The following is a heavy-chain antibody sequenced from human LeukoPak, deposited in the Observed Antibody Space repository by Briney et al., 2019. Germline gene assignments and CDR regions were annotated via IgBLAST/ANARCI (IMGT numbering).Heavy chain of an antibody. V-gene: IGHV3-20*04. D-gene: IGHD2/OR15-2a*01. CDR1: GFTFDDYG. Sequence: GGSLRLSCAASGFTFDDYGMSWVRQAPGKGLEWVSGINWNGGSTGYADSVKGRFTIPRDNAKNSLSLQMNSLRAEDTALYYCAKNSGAGYYYYMDVWGKGTTVTVSS. CDR2: INWNGGST. CDR3: AKNSGAGYYYYMDV. J-gene: IGHJ6*03.